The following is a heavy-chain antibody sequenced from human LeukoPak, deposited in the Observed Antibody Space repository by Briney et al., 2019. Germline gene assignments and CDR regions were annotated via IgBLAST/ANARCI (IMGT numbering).Heavy chain of an antibody. Sequence: GASVKVSCKASGYTFTGYYMHWVRQAPGQGLEWMGWINPNSGGTNYAQKFQGRVTMTRDTSISTAYMELSRLRSDDTAVYYCARDMGYSSGTYWFDPWGQGTLVTVSS. CDR1: GYTFTGYY. D-gene: IGHD6-19*01. CDR2: INPNSGGT. J-gene: IGHJ5*02. V-gene: IGHV1-2*02. CDR3: ARDMGYSSGTYWFDP.